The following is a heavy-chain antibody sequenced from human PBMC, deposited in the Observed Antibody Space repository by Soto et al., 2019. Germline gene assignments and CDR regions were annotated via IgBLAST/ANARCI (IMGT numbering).Heavy chain of an antibody. CDR2: IYTSGST. CDR3: ARDLSSGYDSYYFDY. J-gene: IGHJ4*02. V-gene: IGHV4-4*07. CDR1: GGSISSYY. D-gene: IGHD3-22*01. Sequence: LSLTCTVSGGSISSYYWSWIRQPAGKGLEWIGRIYTSGSTNYNPSLKGRVTMSVDTSKNQFSLNLRSVTAADTAVYFCARDLSSGYDSYYFDYWGQGTLVTVSS.